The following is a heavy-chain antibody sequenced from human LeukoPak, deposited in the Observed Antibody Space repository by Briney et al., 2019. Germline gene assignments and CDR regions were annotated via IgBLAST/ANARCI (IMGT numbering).Heavy chain of an antibody. CDR2: IYYSGST. CDR3: ASRPSKLRFLEWHY. J-gene: IGHJ4*02. Sequence: SETLSLTCTVSGGSISRYYWSWIRQPPGRGLEWIGYIYYSGSTNYNPSLKSRVTISVDTSKNQFSLKLSSVTAADTAVYYCASRPSKLRFLEWHYWGQGTLVTVSS. V-gene: IGHV4-59*01. D-gene: IGHD3-3*01. CDR1: GGSISRYY.